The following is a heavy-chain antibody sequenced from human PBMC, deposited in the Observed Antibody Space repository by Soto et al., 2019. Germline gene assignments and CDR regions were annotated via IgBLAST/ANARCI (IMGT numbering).Heavy chain of an antibody. CDR1: GFTFTTYA. Sequence: GGSLRLSCAASGFTFTTYAMNWVRQAPGKGLEWVSTVSGSCGSTYHADSVKGRFTVSRGNSKNTLYLQMNSLRTEDTAVYYCAKQTPNAGSTVWGQGTTVTVSS. D-gene: IGHD2-2*01. CDR2: VSGSCGST. CDR3: AKQTPNAGSTV. J-gene: IGHJ6*02. V-gene: IGHV3-23*01.